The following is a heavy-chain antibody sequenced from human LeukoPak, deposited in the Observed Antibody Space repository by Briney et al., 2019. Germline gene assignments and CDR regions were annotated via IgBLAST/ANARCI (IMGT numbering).Heavy chain of an antibody. CDR1: GFTFISYW. V-gene: IGHV3-74*01. CDR3: ARDGQLLWFGESYRYYYYYYYMDV. Sequence: GGSLRLSCAASGFTFISYWMHWVRQAPGKGLVWVSRINSDGSSTSDADSVKGRFTISRDNAKNTLYLQMNSLRAEDTAVYYCARDGQLLWFGESYRYYYYYYYMDVWGKGTTVTISS. J-gene: IGHJ6*03. CDR2: INSDGSST. D-gene: IGHD3-10*01.